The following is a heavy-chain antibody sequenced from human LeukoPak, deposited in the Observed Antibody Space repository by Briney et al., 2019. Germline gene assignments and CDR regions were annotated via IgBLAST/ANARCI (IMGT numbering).Heavy chain of an antibody. D-gene: IGHD3-22*01. V-gene: IGHV3-21*01. CDR1: GFTFSTYN. CDR2: ISSSSSYI. Sequence: GGSLRLSCAASGFTFSTYNMNWVRQAPGKGLEWVSSISSSSSYIYYADSVKGRFTISRDNAKNSLYLQMNSLRAEDTAVYYCARGVYYYDSSGYYYWGQGTLVTVSS. J-gene: IGHJ4*02. CDR3: ARGVYYYDSSGYYY.